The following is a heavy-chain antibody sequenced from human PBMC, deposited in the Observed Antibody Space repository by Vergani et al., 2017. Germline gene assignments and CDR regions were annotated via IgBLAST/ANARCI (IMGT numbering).Heavy chain of an antibody. CDR3: ARDSAAGTPGNWFDP. CDR1: GGSISSYY. J-gene: IGHJ5*02. Sequence: QVQLQESGPGLVKPSETLSLTCTVSGGSISSYYWSWIWQPQGKGLEWIGYIYYSGSTNYNPSLKSRVTISVDTSKNQFSLKLSSVTAADTAVYYCARDSAAGTPGNWFDPWGQGTLVTVSS. V-gene: IGHV4-59*01. CDR2: IYYSGST. D-gene: IGHD6-13*01.